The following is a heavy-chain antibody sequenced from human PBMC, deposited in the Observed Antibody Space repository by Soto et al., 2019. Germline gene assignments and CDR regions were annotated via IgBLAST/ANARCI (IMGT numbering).Heavy chain of an antibody. CDR1: GYSFTSYW. V-gene: IGHV5-51*01. D-gene: IGHD5-18*01. J-gene: IGHJ5*02. Sequence: GESLKISCKGSGYSFTSYWIGWVRQMPVKGLEWMGIIYPGDSDTRYSPSFQGQVTISADKSISTAYLQWSSLKASDTAMYYCARYLYYSDSNGYNGQSWFDPWGQGTLVTVSS. CDR3: ARYLYYSDSNGYNGQSWFDP. CDR2: IYPGDSDT.